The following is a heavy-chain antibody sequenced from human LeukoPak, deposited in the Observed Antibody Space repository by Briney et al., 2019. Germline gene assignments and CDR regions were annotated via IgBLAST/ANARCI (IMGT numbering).Heavy chain of an antibody. CDR1: GYTFTSYG. Sequence: ASVKVSCKASGYTFTSYGITWVRQAPGQGLEWMGWISAYNGNTHYAQKLQGRVTMTTDTSTSTAYMDLRSLRSDDTAVYYCARGPRYYYDSSGYYPYWGQGTLVTVSS. CDR2: ISAYNGNT. V-gene: IGHV1-18*01. D-gene: IGHD3-22*01. J-gene: IGHJ4*02. CDR3: ARGPRYYYDSSGYYPY.